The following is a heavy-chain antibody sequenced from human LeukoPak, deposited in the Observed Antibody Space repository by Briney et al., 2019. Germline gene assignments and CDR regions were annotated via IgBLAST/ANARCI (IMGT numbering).Heavy chain of an antibody. CDR2: IYNSGST. J-gene: IGHJ4*02. V-gene: IGHV4-4*07. CDR1: GGSISSYY. Sequence: SETLSLTCTVSGGSISSYYWSWIRQPAGKGLEWIGRIYNSGSTNYNPSLKGRVTMSVDTSKNQLSLKLSSVTAADTAVYYCARGIYSGSLGRTDYWGQGTLVTVPS. D-gene: IGHD1-26*01. CDR3: ARGIYSGSLGRTDY.